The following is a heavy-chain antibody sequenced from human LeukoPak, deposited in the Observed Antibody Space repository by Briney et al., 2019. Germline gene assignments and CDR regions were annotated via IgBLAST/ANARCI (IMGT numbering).Heavy chain of an antibody. CDR3: ARSAYPGNSVIED. Sequence: GGSLRLSCAGSGITFSSYWMHWVRKAPGKGRVWVSRINSDGRSTNYADSVKGRFTISRDNAKNTLYLQMNSLRAEDTAVYYCARSAYPGNSVIEDWGRGTLVTVS. J-gene: IGHJ4*02. CDR1: GITFSSYW. CDR2: INSDGRST. V-gene: IGHV3-74*01. D-gene: IGHD4-23*01.